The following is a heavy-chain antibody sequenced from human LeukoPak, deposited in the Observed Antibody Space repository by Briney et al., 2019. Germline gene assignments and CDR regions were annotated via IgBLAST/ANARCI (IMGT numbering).Heavy chain of an antibody. CDR1: GDSVSSNSAA. CDR3: ARDPEISTLYSSGWFGFDY. Sequence: SQTLSLTCAISGDSVSSNSAAWNWIRQSPSRGLEWLGRTYYRSKWYNDYAVSVKSRITINPDTSKNQFSLQLNSVTPEDTAVYYCARDPEISTLYSSGWFGFDYWGQGTLVTVSS. D-gene: IGHD6-19*01. CDR2: TYYRSKWYN. J-gene: IGHJ4*02. V-gene: IGHV6-1*01.